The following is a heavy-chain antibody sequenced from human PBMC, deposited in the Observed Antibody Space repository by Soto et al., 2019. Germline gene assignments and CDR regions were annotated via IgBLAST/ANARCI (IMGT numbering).Heavy chain of an antibody. CDR2: ISGSGGST. CDR3: AKDLITMIVVPGPNDY. Sequence: GGPLRLSCAASGFTFSSYAMSWVRQAPGKGLEWVSAISGSGGSTYYADSVKGRFTISRDNSKNTLYLQMNSLRAEDTAVYYCAKDLITMIVVPGPNDYWGQGTLVTVSS. V-gene: IGHV3-23*01. J-gene: IGHJ4*02. D-gene: IGHD3-22*01. CDR1: GFTFSSYA.